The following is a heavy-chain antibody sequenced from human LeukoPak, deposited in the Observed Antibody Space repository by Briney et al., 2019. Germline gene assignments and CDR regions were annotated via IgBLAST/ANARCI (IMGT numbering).Heavy chain of an antibody. Sequence: GGSLRLSCAASEFTFSSYSMNWVRQAPGKGLEWVSAINGRGDNTCYADFVKGRFTISRDNSKSTVYLQMNSLRTEDTAVYYCAKDRVSPGFNWFDPWGQGTLVTVSS. D-gene: IGHD2/OR15-2a*01. V-gene: IGHV3-23*01. CDR1: EFTFSSYS. CDR3: AKDRVSPGFNWFDP. J-gene: IGHJ5*02. CDR2: INGRGDNT.